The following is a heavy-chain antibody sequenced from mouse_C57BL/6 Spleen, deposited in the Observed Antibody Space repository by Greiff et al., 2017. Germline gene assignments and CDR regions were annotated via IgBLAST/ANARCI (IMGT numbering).Heavy chain of an antibody. CDR2: INPNNGGT. D-gene: IGHD3-2*02. V-gene: IGHV1-18*01. CDR3: AREGGTDSSGSFYAMDY. CDR1: GYTFTDYN. J-gene: IGHJ4*01. Sequence: VQLQQSGPELVKPGASVKIPCKASGYTFTDYNMDWVKQSHGKSLEWIGDINPNNGGTIYNQKFKGKATLTVDKSSSTAYMELRSLTSEDTAVYYCAREGGTDSSGSFYAMDYWGQGTSVTVSS.